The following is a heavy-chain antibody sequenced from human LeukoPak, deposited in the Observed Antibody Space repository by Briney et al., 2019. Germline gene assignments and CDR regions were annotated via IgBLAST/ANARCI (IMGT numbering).Heavy chain of an antibody. J-gene: IGHJ1*01. Sequence: GRSLRLSCAASGFTVSNNYMSWVRQAPGKGLEWVSVIYSGGNTYYADSVKGRFTISRDNSKNTLYLQMNSLRAEDTAVYYCARFNEQQMYFQHWGQGTLVTVSS. CDR2: IYSGGNT. CDR1: GFTVSNNY. V-gene: IGHV3-53*01. CDR3: ARFNEQQMYFQH. D-gene: IGHD6-13*01.